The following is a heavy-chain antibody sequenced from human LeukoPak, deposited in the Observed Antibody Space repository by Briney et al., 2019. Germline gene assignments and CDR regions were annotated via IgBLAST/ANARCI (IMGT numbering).Heavy chain of an antibody. CDR2: ISYDGSNK. CDR1: GFTFSSYA. CDR3: AKAIDSRGYWYERGADY. Sequence: PGGSLRLSCAASGFTFSSYAMHWVRQAPGKGLEWVAVISYDGSNKYYADSVKGRFTISRDNSKNTLYLQMNSLRAEDTAIYYCAKAIDSRGYWYERGADYWGQGTLVTVSS. D-gene: IGHD3-22*01. J-gene: IGHJ4*02. V-gene: IGHV3-30-3*01.